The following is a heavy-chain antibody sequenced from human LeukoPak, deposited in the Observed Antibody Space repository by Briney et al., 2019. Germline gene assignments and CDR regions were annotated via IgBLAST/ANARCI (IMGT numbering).Heavy chain of an antibody. J-gene: IGHJ4*02. CDR3: ARGEWDLRD. Sequence: RAGGSLRLSCAASGFIFADHGMTWVRQVPGKGLEWVSGINWNGGSTGYVDSVKGRFTISRDNAKNVLFLEMNNLRAEDTAFYCARGEWDLRDWGQGTLVIVSS. CDR1: GFIFADHG. D-gene: IGHD1-26*01. V-gene: IGHV3-20*01. CDR2: INWNGGST.